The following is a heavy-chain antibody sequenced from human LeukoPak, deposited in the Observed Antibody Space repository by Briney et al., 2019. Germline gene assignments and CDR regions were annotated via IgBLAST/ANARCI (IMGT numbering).Heavy chain of an antibody. J-gene: IGHJ4*02. Sequence: PSETLSLTCTVSGGSISSGDYYWSWIRQPPGKGLEWIEYIYYSGSTYYNPSLKSRVTISVDTSKNQFSLKLSSVTAADTAVYYCARDRRYSGYDWGSHFDYWGQGTLVTVSS. D-gene: IGHD5-12*01. CDR1: GGSISSGDYY. CDR3: ARDRRYSGYDWGSHFDY. V-gene: IGHV4-30-4*01. CDR2: IYYSGST.